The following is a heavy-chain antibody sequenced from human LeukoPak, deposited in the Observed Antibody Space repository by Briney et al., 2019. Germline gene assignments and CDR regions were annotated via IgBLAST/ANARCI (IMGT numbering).Heavy chain of an antibody. J-gene: IGHJ4*02. CDR3: ARGGVFMAAGTFDY. D-gene: IGHD6-13*01. CDR1: GGSISRYY. CDR2: IYTSGST. Sequence: SETLSLTCTVSGGSISRYYWSWIRQPAGKGLEWIGRIYTSGSTSYNPSLKSRVTMSVDTSKNQFSLKLTSVTAADTAIYYCARGGVFMAAGTFDYWGQGTLVTVSS. V-gene: IGHV4-4*07.